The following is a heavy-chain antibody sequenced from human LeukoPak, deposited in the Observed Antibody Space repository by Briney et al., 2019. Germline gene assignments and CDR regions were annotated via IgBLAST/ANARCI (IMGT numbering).Heavy chain of an antibody. V-gene: IGHV4-61*01. D-gene: IGHD3-10*01. J-gene: IGHJ4*02. CDR1: GGSVNSGSYY. Sequence: SETLSLTCSVSGGSVNSGSYYWRWIRQPPGKGLEWIGYVYYSGSTNYNPSLKSGVTLSVDKSKNQFSLNFSYVTAADTAVYYCARDLLWSAGVDIWGQGILVTVSS. CDR3: ARDLLWSAGVDI. CDR2: VYYSGST.